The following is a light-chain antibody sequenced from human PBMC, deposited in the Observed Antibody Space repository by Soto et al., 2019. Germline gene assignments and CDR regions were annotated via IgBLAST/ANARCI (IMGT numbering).Light chain of an antibody. J-gene: IGKJ1*01. CDR2: KAS. V-gene: IGKV1-5*03. CDR1: QSIGSW. Sequence: DIQMTQSPSILSESVGDRVTITCWASQSIGSWLAWYQHKPGKXPKXXIYKASSLESGVPLRFSGSGSGTELTITISSLQRDDFETYYCQQYSTYSRTFGQGTKVDIK. CDR3: QQYSTYSRT.